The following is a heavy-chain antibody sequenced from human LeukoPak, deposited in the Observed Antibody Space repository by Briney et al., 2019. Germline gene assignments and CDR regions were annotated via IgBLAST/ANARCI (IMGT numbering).Heavy chain of an antibody. V-gene: IGHV4-4*07. CDR2: VYTSGST. J-gene: IGHJ5*02. Sequence: SETLSLTCTVSGGSISRYYWSWIRQPAGKGLEWIGRVYTSGSTTYNPSLKSRVTMSIDTSKNQFSLKVSSVTAADTAEYYCARDSGTTGEVKFDPWGQGTLVTVSS. CDR1: GGSISRYY. D-gene: IGHD3-10*01. CDR3: ARDSGTTGEVKFDP.